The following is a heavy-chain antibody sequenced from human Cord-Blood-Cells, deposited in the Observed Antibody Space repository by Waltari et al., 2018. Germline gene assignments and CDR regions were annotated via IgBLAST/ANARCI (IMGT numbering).Heavy chain of an antibody. CDR2: XXPNXGXT. V-gene: IGHV1-8*03. J-gene: IGHJ5*02. CDR1: GYTFTSYD. Sequence: QVQLVQSGAEVKKPGASVKVSCKASGYTFTSYDINWGRQATGQGLEXMGXXXPNXGXTGYXXXXXXXVTITXNTXXXXAYMEXXSXRSEDXXXYXXARLRPSAXNWFXPWGXGTLVTVSS. D-gene: IGHD2-2*01. CDR3: ARLRPSAXNWFXP.